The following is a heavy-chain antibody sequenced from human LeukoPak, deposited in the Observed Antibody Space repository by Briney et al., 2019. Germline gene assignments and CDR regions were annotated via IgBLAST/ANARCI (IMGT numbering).Heavy chain of an antibody. CDR3: ARSLTGYYTPFDY. D-gene: IGHD3-9*01. CDR1: GFTFSSYS. Sequence: GGSLRLSCAASGFTFSSYSMNWVRQAPGKGLEWVSSISSSSSSYIYYADSVKGRFTISRDNAKNSLYLQMNSLRAEDTAVYYCARSLTGYYTPFDYWGQGTLVTVSS. CDR2: ISSSSSSYI. V-gene: IGHV3-21*01. J-gene: IGHJ4*02.